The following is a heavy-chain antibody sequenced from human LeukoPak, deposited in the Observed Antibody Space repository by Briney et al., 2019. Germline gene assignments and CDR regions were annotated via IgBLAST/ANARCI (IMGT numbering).Heavy chain of an antibody. CDR2: IYRAGNT. J-gene: IGHJ6*03. CDR1: GFTVSSNY. Sequence: SGGSLRLSCAASGFTVSSNYMTWVRQAPGKGLEWVSVIYRAGNTYYADSVKGRFTISRDNSKNTVYLQMNSLRAEDTAVYYCAREGWNDLYYYMDLWGKGTTVTVSS. V-gene: IGHV3-53*01. D-gene: IGHD1-1*01. CDR3: AREGWNDLYYYMDL.